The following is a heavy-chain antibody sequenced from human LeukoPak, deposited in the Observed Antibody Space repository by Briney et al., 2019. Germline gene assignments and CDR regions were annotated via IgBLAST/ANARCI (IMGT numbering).Heavy chain of an antibody. CDR1: GGSMSSSSFY. Sequence: PSETLSLTCTVSGGSMSSSSFYWDWIRQPPGEGLEWIGSIYYSGSTYYNPSLKSRFTISVDSSKNQFSLRLSSVTAADTAVYYCARHSSYYYESSGYKNWGQGTLVTVSS. CDR3: ARHSSYYYESSGYKN. V-gene: IGHV4-39*01. D-gene: IGHD3-22*01. J-gene: IGHJ4*02. CDR2: IYYSGST.